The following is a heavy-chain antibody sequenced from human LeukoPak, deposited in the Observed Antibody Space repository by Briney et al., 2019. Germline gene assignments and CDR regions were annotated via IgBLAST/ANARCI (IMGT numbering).Heavy chain of an antibody. CDR2: IYSSGST. Sequence: PSETLSLTCTVSGGSISSYYWSWIRQPAGKGLEWIGHIYSSGSTNYNPSLKGRITMSVDTSKNHFSLKLSSVTAADTAVYYCASLNPAQDAFNIWGQGTMVTVSS. CDR1: GGSISSYY. V-gene: IGHV4-4*07. CDR3: ASLNPAQDAFNI. J-gene: IGHJ3*02.